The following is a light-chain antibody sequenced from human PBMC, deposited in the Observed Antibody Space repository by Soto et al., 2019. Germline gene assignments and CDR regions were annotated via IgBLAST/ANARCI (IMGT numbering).Light chain of an antibody. CDR2: DAS. J-gene: IGKJ1*01. CDR1: QSVSSTY. V-gene: IGKV3D-20*01. CDR3: QQYGSSPWT. Sequence: EIVLTRSPATLILSPGERATLSCGASQSVSSTYLAWYQQKPGLAPRLLIYDASNRATGVPVRFSGSGSGTDVTLTISRLQPEDCALYYCQQYGSSPWTFGQGTKVEIK.